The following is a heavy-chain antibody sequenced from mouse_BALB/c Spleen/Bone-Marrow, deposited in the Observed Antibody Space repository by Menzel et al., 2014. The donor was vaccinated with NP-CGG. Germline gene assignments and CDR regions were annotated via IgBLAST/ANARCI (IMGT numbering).Heavy chain of an antibody. D-gene: IGHD2-4*01. J-gene: IGHJ4*01. Sequence: VQLQQSGPELVKPGASVMMSCKASGYTFTSYVIHWVKQKPGQGLEGIAYINPYNDDTKYNEKLKGKATLTSDKSSSTANMEFSSLISEDSAVFYCARGGITNYYGLDYWGQGTSVTVSS. V-gene: IGHV1-14*01. CDR3: ARGGITNYYGLDY. CDR1: GYTFTSYV. CDR2: INPYNDDT.